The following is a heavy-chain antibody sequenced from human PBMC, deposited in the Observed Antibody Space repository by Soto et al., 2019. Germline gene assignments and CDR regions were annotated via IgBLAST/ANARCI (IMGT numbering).Heavy chain of an antibody. CDR3: TRERFYSSSWFDAFDI. D-gene: IGHD6-13*01. V-gene: IGHV3-49*03. Sequence: GGSLRFSCTASGFTFGDYGMSWLRQAPGKGLEWVGFIRSKVSGGTTEYAASVKGRFTISRDDSDSIAYLQMNSLKTEDTAVYYCTRERFYSSSWFDAFDIWGQGTMVTVSS. CDR1: GFTFGDYG. CDR2: IRSKVSGGTT. J-gene: IGHJ3*02.